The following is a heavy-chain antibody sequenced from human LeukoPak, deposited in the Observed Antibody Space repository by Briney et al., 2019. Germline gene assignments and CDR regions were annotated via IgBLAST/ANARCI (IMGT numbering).Heavy chain of an antibody. CDR1: GFIFSSHA. CDR2: IAHDGSNK. J-gene: IGHJ4*02. CDR3: AKDHGYDFGDYFDY. Sequence: GGSLRLSCAASGFIFSSHAMQWVRQAPGKGLEWVAAIAHDGSNKYHADSVKGRFTISRDNSKTTVYMQMNSLRAEDTAVYYCAKDHGYDFGDYFDYWGQGILVTVS. V-gene: IGHV3-30*04. D-gene: IGHD5-12*01.